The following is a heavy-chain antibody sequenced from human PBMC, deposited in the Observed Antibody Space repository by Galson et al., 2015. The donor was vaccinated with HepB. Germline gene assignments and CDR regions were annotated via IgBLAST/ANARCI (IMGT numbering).Heavy chain of an antibody. CDR3: AGERVPAAISVSDGAFDI. Sequence: SVKVSCKASGYTFTGYYMHWVRQAPGQGLEWMGRINPNSGGTNYAQKFQGRVTMTRDTSISTAYMELSRLRSDDTVVYYCAGERVPAAISVSDGAFDIWGQGTMVTVSS. CDR2: INPNSGGT. D-gene: IGHD2-2*01. CDR1: GYTFTGYY. J-gene: IGHJ3*02. V-gene: IGHV1-2*05.